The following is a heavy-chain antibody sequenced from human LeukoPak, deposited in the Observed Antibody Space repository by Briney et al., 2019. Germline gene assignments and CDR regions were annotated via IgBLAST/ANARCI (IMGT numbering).Heavy chain of an antibody. CDR2: ISWDGGST. J-gene: IGHJ4*02. CDR1: GFTFDDYA. Sequence: GGSLRLSCAASGFTFDDYAMHWVRQAPGKGPEWVSLISWDGGSTYYADSVKGRFTISRDNAKNSLYLQMNSLRAEDTAVYYCCGSVLYSSYYFDYWGQGTLVTVSS. CDR3: CGSVLYSSYYFDY. D-gene: IGHD5-18*01. V-gene: IGHV3-43D*03.